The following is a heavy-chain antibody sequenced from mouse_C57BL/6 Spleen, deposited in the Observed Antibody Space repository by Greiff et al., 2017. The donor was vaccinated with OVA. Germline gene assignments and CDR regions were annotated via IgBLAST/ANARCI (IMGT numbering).Heavy chain of an antibody. CDR2: IYPGSGST. CDR3: ARFGGRSWYFDV. D-gene: IGHD1-1*02. V-gene: IGHV1-55*01. CDR1: GYTFTSYW. Sequence: VQLQQSGAELVKPGASVKMSCKASGYTFTSYWITWVKQRPGQGLEWIGDIYPGSGSTNYNEKFKSKATLTVDTSSSTAYMQLSSLTSEDSAVYYCARFGGRSWYFDVWGTGTTVTVSS. J-gene: IGHJ1*03.